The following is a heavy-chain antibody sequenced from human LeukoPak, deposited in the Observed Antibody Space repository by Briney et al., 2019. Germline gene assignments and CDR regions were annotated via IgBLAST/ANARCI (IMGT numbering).Heavy chain of an antibody. J-gene: IGHJ5*02. V-gene: IGHV3-64*01. CDR1: RLDYRRFA. D-gene: IGHD2-15*01. CDR3: ARSYHYCSGGSCYHTARWFDP. Sequence: GRSLSLSCAASRLDYRRFAMHCGCQAPGKGLKYVLAISSNGGSTYYANSVKGRFTISRDNSKNTLYLQMGSLRAEDMAVYYCARSYHYCSGGSCYHTARWFDPWGQGTLVTVSS. CDR2: ISSNGGST.